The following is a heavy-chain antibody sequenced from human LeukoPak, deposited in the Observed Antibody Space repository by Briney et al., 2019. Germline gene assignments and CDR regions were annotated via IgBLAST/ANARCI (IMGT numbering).Heavy chain of an antibody. V-gene: IGHV3-11*01. J-gene: IGHJ6*02. CDR2: ISSSGNPI. CDR3: ARSTDGSGSYYYYGMDV. D-gene: IGHD3-10*01. Sequence: PGGSLRLSCTASGFTFSDYHMGWIRQAPGRGLEWVSYISSSGNPIHYTDSVRGRFTISRDNAKNSLYLHMNSLRAEDAAVYYCARSTDGSGSYYYYGMDVWGQGTTVTVSS. CDR1: GFTFSDYH.